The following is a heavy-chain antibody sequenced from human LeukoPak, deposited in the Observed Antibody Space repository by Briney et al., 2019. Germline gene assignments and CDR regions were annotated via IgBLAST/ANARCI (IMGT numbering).Heavy chain of an antibody. CDR3: ARAIDYGDSYFDY. Sequence: TSQTLSLTCTASGDSINSGSYYWSWIRQPAGKGLEWIGRIYSSGSANYNPSLKSRVTISVDTSKNQFSLRLSSVTAADTAVYYCARAIDYGDSYFDYWGQGTLVTVSS. CDR2: IYSSGSA. J-gene: IGHJ4*02. CDR1: GDSINSGSYY. D-gene: IGHD4-17*01. V-gene: IGHV4-61*02.